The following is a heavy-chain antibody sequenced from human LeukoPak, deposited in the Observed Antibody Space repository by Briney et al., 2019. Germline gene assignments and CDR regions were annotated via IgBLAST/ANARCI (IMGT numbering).Heavy chain of an antibody. CDR1: GGSISSISSNNYH. J-gene: IGHJ6*02. Sequence: SETLSLTCIVSGGSISSISSNNYHWGWIRQPPGKGLEWIGSIYYSGSTYYNPSLKSRVTISVDTSKNQFSLKLSSVTAADTALYYCAREMGVVTAHGIDVWGQGTMVTVSS. CDR3: AREMGVVTAHGIDV. D-gene: IGHD4-23*01. CDR2: IYYSGST. V-gene: IGHV4-39*02.